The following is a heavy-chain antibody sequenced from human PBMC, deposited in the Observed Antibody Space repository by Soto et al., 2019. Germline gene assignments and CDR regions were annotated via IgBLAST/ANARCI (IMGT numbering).Heavy chain of an antibody. CDR2: IYYSGST. CDR3: ARATYRRDGYNLGY. Sequence: SETLSLTCTVSGGSISSYYWSWIRQPPGKGLEWIGYIYYSGSTNYNPSLKSRVTISVDTSKNQFSLKLSSVTAADTAVYYCARATYRRDGYNLGYWGQGTLVTVSS. J-gene: IGHJ4*02. CDR1: GGSISSYY. V-gene: IGHV4-59*01. D-gene: IGHD5-12*01.